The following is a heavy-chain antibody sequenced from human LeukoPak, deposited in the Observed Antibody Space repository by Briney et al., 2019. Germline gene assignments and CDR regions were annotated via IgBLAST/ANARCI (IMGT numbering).Heavy chain of an antibody. CDR3: ARGGDSSPYYPDY. V-gene: IGHV3-48*02. CDR1: GFTFSTHS. CDR2: ITSSSSTI. Sequence: PRGSLRLSCAASGFTFSTHSMNWVRQAPGKGLEWVSYITSSSSTIYYADSVKGRFTISRDNAKNSLFLQMNSLRDEDTAVYYCARGGDSSPYYPDYWGQGTLVTVSS. J-gene: IGHJ4*02. D-gene: IGHD3-22*01.